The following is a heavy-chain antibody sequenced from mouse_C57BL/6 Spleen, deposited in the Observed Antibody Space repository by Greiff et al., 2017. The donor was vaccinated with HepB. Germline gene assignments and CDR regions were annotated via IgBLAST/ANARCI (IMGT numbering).Heavy chain of an antibody. J-gene: IGHJ2*01. CDR1: GYTFTSYW. CDR3: GREADWADY. V-gene: IGHV1-64*01. CDR2: IHPNSGST. D-gene: IGHD4-1*01. Sequence: QVQLQQSGAELVKPGASVKLSCKASGYTFTSYWMHWVKQRPGQGLEWIGMIHPNSGSTNYNEKFKSKATLTVDKSSSTAYMQLSSLTSEDSAVYYCGREADWADYWGQGTTLTVSS.